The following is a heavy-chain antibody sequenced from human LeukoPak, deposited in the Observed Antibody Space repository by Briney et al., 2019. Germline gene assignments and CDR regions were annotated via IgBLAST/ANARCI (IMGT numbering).Heavy chain of an antibody. Sequence: GESLKISCKGSGXSFTSYCIGWVRQMPGKGLEWMGIIYPGDSDTRYSPSFQGQVTISADKSISTAYLQWSSLKASDTAMYYCARVFSIVAIDYWGQGTLVTVSS. CDR3: ARVFSIVAIDY. D-gene: IGHD2-21*01. CDR2: IYPGDSDT. CDR1: GXSFTSYC. V-gene: IGHV5-51*01. J-gene: IGHJ4*02.